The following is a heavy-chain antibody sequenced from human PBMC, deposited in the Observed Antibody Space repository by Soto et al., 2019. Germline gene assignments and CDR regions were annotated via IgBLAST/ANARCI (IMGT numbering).Heavy chain of an antibody. CDR1: GYTFTSYG. V-gene: IGHV1-18*01. D-gene: IGHD6-19*01. J-gene: IGHJ4*02. CDR3: ARDAIRKISSGWNFDY. CDR2: ISAYNGNT. Sequence: SVKVSCKASGYTFTSYGISWVRQAPGQGLEWMGWISAYNGNTNYAQKLQGRVTMTTDTSTSTAYMELRSLRSDDTAVYYCARDAIRKISSGWNFDYWGQGTLVTVSS.